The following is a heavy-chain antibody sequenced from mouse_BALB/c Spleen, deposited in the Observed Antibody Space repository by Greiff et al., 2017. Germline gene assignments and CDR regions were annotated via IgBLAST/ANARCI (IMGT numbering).Heavy chain of an antibody. CDR1: GYTFTSYW. Sequence: VKLMESGAELARPGASVKLSCKASGYTFTSYWMQWVKQRPGQGLEWIGAIYPGDGDTRYTQKFKGKATLTADKSSSTAYMQLSSLASEDSAVYYCARDGSYDYWGQGTTLTVSS. CDR2: IYPGDGDT. V-gene: IGHV1-87*01. CDR3: ARDGSYDY. J-gene: IGHJ2*01. D-gene: IGHD1-1*01.